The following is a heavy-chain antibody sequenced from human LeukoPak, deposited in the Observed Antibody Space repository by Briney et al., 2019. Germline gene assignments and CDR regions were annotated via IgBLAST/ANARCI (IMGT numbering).Heavy chain of an antibody. Sequence: GGSLRLSCGASGFTFSSYAMSWVRPAPGKGLEWVSAISSGGGLAYYADSVKGRFTMSSDNSENTLFLQMNSLRADDTALYYCAKAGSSGYRYYFDYWGQGILVTVSS. CDR3: AKAGSSGYRYYFDY. D-gene: IGHD3-22*01. CDR2: ISSGGGLA. J-gene: IGHJ4*02. V-gene: IGHV3-23*01. CDR1: GFTFSSYA.